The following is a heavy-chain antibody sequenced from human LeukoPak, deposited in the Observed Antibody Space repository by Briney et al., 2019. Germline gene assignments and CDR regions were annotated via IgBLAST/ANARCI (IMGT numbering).Heavy chain of an antibody. CDR2: FKTNYNQV. V-gene: IGHV3-23*05. J-gene: IGHJ4*02. D-gene: IGHD4-11*01. CDR1: GFTFSDYA. CDR3: ARSVPDYTRFDF. Sequence: SGGSLRLSCVASGFTFSDYAMNWVRQAPGKGLEWVSTFKTNYNQVYYAESVRGRFTISTDNSKNTAYLQMNSLRVEDTALYYCARSVPDYTRFDFWGQGALVTVSS.